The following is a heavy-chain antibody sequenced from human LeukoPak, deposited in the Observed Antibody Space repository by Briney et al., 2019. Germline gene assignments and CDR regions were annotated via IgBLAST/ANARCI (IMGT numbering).Heavy chain of an antibody. Sequence: SETLSLTYTVSGGSISSGSYDWYWIRQPAGKGLEWIGHLYTSGSMSYNPSLKSRVTISVDTSKNQFSLKLSSVTAADTAVYYCARGGRGIAVAGTPHWFDPWGQGTLVTVSS. CDR1: GGSISSGSYD. V-gene: IGHV4-61*09. J-gene: IGHJ5*02. CDR3: ARGGRGIAVAGTPHWFDP. CDR2: LYTSGSM. D-gene: IGHD6-19*01.